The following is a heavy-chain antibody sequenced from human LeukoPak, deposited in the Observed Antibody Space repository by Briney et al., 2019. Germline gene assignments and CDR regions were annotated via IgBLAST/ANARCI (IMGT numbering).Heavy chain of an antibody. V-gene: IGHV3-66*01. J-gene: IGHJ4*02. CDR3: ARGADLYGDYTLGYFDY. Sequence: GGSLRLSCAASGFTVSSNYMSWVRQAPGKGLEWVSVIYSGGSTYYADSVKGRFTISRDNSKNTLYLQMNSLRAEDTAVYYCARGADLYGDYTLGYFDYWGQGTLVTVSS. CDR1: GFTVSSNY. CDR2: IYSGGST. D-gene: IGHD4-17*01.